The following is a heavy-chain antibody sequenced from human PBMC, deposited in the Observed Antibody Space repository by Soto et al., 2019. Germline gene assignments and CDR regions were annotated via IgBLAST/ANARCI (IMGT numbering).Heavy chain of an antibody. V-gene: IGHV1-24*01. CDR1: GHTLTELS. J-gene: IGHJ4*02. Sequence: QVQLVQSGAEVKKPGASVKFSCRISGHTLTELSVHWVRQAPGKGLEWMGGFDPEDGEFIHAQKFQGRVTMTEDSSADSDDMEVSSLTSEDTAVYYFVAGGTRWLQSPFDYWGQGTLVTVSS. D-gene: IGHD1-1*01. CDR2: FDPEDGEF. CDR3: VAGGTRWLQSPFDY.